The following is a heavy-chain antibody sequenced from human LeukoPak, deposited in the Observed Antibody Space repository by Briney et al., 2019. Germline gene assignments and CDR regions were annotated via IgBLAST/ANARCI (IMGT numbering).Heavy chain of an antibody. D-gene: IGHD1-26*01. J-gene: IGHJ4*02. CDR1: GFTFSSYA. CDR3: ARGYPVGASPLGY. CDR2: ISYDGSNK. V-gene: IGHV3-30*04. Sequence: HPGGSLRLSCAASGFTFSSYAMHWVRQAPGKGLEWVAVISYDGSNKYYADSVKGRFTISRDNSKNTLYLQMNSLRAEDTAVYYCARGYPVGASPLGYWGQGTLVTVSS.